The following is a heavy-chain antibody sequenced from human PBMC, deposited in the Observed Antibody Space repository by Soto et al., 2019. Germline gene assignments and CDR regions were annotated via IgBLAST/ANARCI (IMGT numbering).Heavy chain of an antibody. V-gene: IGHV1-69*13. Sequence: GASVKVSCKASGGTFSSYAISWVRQAPGQGLELMGGIIPIFGTANYAQKFQGRVTITADESTSTAYMELSSLRSEDTAVYYCARVYYDSSGYYYAPNYYFDYWGQGTLVTVSS. J-gene: IGHJ4*02. CDR2: IIPIFGTA. CDR1: GGTFSSYA. D-gene: IGHD3-22*01. CDR3: ARVYYDSSGYYYAPNYYFDY.